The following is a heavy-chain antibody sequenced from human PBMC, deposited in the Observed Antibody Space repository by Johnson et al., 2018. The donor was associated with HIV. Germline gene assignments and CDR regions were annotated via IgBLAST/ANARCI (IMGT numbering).Heavy chain of an antibody. D-gene: IGHD3-22*01. J-gene: IGHJ3*02. Sequence: MQLVESGGGLVQPGGSLRLSCAASGFPFSSYWMSWVRQAPGKGLEWVANIKQDGSEKYYVDSVKGRFTISRDNAKNSLYLQMNSLRAEDTAVYYCARANFNYYDSSGPDGHDAFDIWGQGTMVTVSS. CDR3: ARANFNYYDSSGPDGHDAFDI. V-gene: IGHV3-7*01. CDR1: GFPFSSYW. CDR2: IKQDGSEK.